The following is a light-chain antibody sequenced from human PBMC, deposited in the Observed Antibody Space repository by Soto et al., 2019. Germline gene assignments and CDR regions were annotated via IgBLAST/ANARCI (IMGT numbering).Light chain of an antibody. CDR1: SSDVGGYNY. J-gene: IGLJ1*01. CDR2: EVS. Sequence: QSALTQPASVSGSPGQSITISCTGTSSDVGGYNYVSWYQQHPGKAPKLVIYEVSNRPSGVSNRFSGSKSGNTASLTISGLQAEDEADYYCSSYTSSSTRDYVFGTGTKVTVL. CDR3: SSYTSSSTRDYV. V-gene: IGLV2-14*01.